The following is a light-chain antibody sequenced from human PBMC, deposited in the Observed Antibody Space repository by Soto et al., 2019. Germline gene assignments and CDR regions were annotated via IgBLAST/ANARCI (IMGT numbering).Light chain of an antibody. Sequence: ETVMTQSPATLSMSPGERATLSCRASQSVSSKLAWYQQKPGQAPRLLIYGASTRATGIPARFSGSGSGTEFTLTISSLQSEDFAVYYCQQYNNWPPYTFGQGTKLEI. V-gene: IGKV3-15*01. J-gene: IGKJ2*01. CDR3: QQYNNWPPYT. CDR2: GAS. CDR1: QSVSSK.